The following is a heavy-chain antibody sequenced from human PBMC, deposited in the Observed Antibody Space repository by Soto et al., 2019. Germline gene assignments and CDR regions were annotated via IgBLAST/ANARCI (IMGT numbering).Heavy chain of an antibody. V-gene: IGHV3-9*01. D-gene: IGHD3-10*01. Sequence: EVQLVESGGGLVQPGRSLRLSCAASGFTFDDYAMHWVRQAPGKGLEWVSGISWNSGSIGYADSVKGRFTISRDNAKNSLYLQMNSLRAEDTALYYCAKEGGSGKDGMDVWGQGTTVTVSS. CDR1: GFTFDDYA. J-gene: IGHJ6*02. CDR2: ISWNSGSI. CDR3: AKEGGSGKDGMDV.